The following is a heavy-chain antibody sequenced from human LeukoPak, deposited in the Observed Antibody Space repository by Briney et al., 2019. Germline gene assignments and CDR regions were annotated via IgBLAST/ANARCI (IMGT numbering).Heavy chain of an antibody. CDR1: GFTFSGYW. J-gene: IGHJ3*02. V-gene: IGHV3-23*01. Sequence: GGSLRLSCAASGFTFSGYWMDWVRQAPGKGLEWVSGIGYTGDSTFYADSVKGRFTVSRDSSKNTLFLHMNSLRAEDTALYYCAKSPTVDAAFDIWGQGTMVTVSS. CDR3: AKSPTVDAAFDI. D-gene: IGHD4-23*01. CDR2: IGYTGDST.